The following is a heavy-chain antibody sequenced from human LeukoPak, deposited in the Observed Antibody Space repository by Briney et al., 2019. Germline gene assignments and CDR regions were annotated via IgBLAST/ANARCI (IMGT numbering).Heavy chain of an antibody. V-gene: IGHV3-23*01. CDR1: GFTFSSYA. CDR3: ARDGASSGYFPTAFDI. J-gene: IGHJ3*02. Sequence: PGGSLRLSCAASGFTFSSYAMSWVRQAPGKGLEWVSAISGSGGSTYYADSVKGRFTISRDNSKNTLYLQRNSLRAEDTAVYYCARDGASSGYFPTAFDIWGQGTMVTVSS. CDR2: ISGSGGST. D-gene: IGHD3-22*01.